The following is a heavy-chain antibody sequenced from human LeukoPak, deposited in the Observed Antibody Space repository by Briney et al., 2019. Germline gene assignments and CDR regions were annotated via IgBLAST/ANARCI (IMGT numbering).Heavy chain of an antibody. V-gene: IGHV3-74*01. CDR1: GFTFSSFW. CDR2: INSDGSST. J-gene: IGHJ4*02. CDR3: ARGPADYYDSSGHYSNYFDY. Sequence: KTGGSLRLSCAASGFTFSSFWMHRVRQAPGKGLVWVSRINSDGSSTNYADSVKGRFTISRDNAKNSLYLQMNSLRAEDTAVYYCARGPADYYDSSGHYSNYFDYWGQGTLVTVSS. D-gene: IGHD3-22*01.